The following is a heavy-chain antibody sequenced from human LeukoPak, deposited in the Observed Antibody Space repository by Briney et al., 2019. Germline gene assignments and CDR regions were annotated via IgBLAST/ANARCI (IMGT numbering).Heavy chain of an antibody. CDR1: GFTFSSYA. CDR2: ISGSGGST. Sequence: PGGSLRLSCAASGFTFSSYAMSWVRQAPGKGLEWVSAISGSGGSTYYADSVKGRFTISRDNSKNTLYLQMNSLRAEDTAVYYCAKASVVLWFGELLPDRYYFDYWGQGTLVTVSS. J-gene: IGHJ4*02. CDR3: AKASVVLWFGELLPDRYYFDY. V-gene: IGHV3-23*01. D-gene: IGHD3-10*01.